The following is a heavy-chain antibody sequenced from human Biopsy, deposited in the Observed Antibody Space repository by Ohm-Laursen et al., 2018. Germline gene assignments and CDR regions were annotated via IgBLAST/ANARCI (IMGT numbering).Heavy chain of an antibody. D-gene: IGHD3-16*01. CDR2: IRYSGNT. CDR1: GVSINTGGYY. J-gene: IGHJ4*02. V-gene: IGHV4-31*02. CDR3: TRAGGGKIYGL. Sequence: TLSLTWTVSGVSINTGGYYWTWIRQHPGTGLEWIGYIRYSGNTLYNPSLKSRLTISVDTSRNQFSLKLTSVTAADTALYYCTRAGGGKIYGLWGQGTLVTVSS.